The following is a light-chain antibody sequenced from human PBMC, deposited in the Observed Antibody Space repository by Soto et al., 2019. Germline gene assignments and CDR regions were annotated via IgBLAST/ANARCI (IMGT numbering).Light chain of an antibody. CDR2: ATD. CDR1: KSNTGSYF. CDR3: ETWDSCVDAHRV. J-gene: IGLJ3*02. V-gene: IGLV1-44*01. Sequence: QSVLTQAPSASGTPGQRVTISCSGIKSNTGSYFVNSYQVFQGTAPKLLIYATDQRPSGVPGRFSASKSGTSASLAIIGVQSEDEDEYSYETWDSCVDAHRVFGGGTQLSVL.